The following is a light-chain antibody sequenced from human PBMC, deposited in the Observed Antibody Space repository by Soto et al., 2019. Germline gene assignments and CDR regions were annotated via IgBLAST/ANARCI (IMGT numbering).Light chain of an antibody. CDR2: YAS. CDR3: QHHSSSPPSWT. V-gene: IGKV3-20*01. Sequence: EIVLTQSPGTLSLSPGERATLFCRASQSVSSSYLAWYQQKPGQAPRLLIYYASSRATGTPDRFSGSGSGADFPLTIRRLEPEDFAVYYCQHHSSSPPSWTFGQGTTVEIK. CDR1: QSVSSSY. J-gene: IGKJ1*01.